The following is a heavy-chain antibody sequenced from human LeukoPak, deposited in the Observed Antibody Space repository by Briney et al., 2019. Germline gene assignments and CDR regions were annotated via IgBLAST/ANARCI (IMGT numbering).Heavy chain of an antibody. CDR2: ISSSSSYI. J-gene: IGHJ6*02. D-gene: IGHD3-22*01. CDR1: GFTFSSYS. Sequence: RTGGSLRLSCAASGFTFSSYSMNWVRHAPGKGLEWVSSISSSSSYIYYADSVKGRFTISRDNAKNSLYLQMNSLRAEDTAVYYCARVRVYYDSSGYSQGMDVWGQGTTVTVSS. V-gene: IGHV3-21*01. CDR3: ARVRVYYDSSGYSQGMDV.